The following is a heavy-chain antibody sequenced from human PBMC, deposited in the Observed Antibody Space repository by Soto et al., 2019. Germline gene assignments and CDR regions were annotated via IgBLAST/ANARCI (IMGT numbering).Heavy chain of an antibody. J-gene: IGHJ6*02. CDR2: IKADGTEK. V-gene: IGHV3-7*01. D-gene: IGHD2-15*01. Sequence: VQLVESGGDLVQPGGSLRLSCVGSGFTFSSYWKGWVRQTPGKGVEWVATIKADGTEKYYVDSVKGRFTFARDNAKTSVYLEMTRLRAEDSAVYYCVTAVRGCNANGDLWGHGTTVPVSS. CDR3: VTAVRGCNANGDL. CDR1: GFTFSSYW.